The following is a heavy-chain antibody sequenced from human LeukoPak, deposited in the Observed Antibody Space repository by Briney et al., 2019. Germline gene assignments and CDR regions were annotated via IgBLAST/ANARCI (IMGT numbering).Heavy chain of an antibody. CDR3: ARDEWELTPGDY. J-gene: IGHJ4*02. CDR2: ISAYNGNT. Sequence: ASVKVSCKASGYTFTRYGISWVRQAPGQGVEWMGWISAYNGNTNYAQKLQGRVTMTTDTYTSTPNMELRSLTADDTAVYSCARDEWELTPGDYWGQGTLVTVSS. D-gene: IGHD1-26*01. CDR1: GYTFTRYG. V-gene: IGHV1-18*01.